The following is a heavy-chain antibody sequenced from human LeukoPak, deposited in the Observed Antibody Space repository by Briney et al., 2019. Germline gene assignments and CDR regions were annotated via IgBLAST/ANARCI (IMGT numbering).Heavy chain of an antibody. CDR1: GGTFSSYA. CDR3: ARGPGTTFGLDY. CDR2: IIPIFGTA. J-gene: IGHJ4*02. V-gene: IGHV1-69*13. D-gene: IGHD1-1*01. Sequence: AASVKVSCKASGGTFSSYAISWVRQAPGQGLEWMGGIIPIFGTANYAQKFQGRVTITADESTSTAYMELSNLRSEDTAVYYCARGPGTTFGLDYWGQGTLATVSS.